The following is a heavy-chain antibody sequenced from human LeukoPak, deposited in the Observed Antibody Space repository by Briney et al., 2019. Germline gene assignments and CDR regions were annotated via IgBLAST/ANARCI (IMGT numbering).Heavy chain of an antibody. CDR1: GGSFSGYY. D-gene: IGHD1-26*01. V-gene: IGHV4-34*01. CDR2: INHSGST. J-gene: IGHJ4*02. CDR3: ARDLVSGSSS. Sequence: SETLSLTCAVYGGSFSGYYWSWIRQPPGKGLEWIGEINHSGSTNYNPSLKSRVTISADTSKNQFSLKLSSATAADTAVYYCARDLVSGSSSWGQGTLVTVSS.